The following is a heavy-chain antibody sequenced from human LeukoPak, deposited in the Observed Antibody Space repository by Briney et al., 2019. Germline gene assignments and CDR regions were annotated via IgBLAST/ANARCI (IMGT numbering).Heavy chain of an antibody. D-gene: IGHD5-18*01. J-gene: IGHJ4*02. CDR3: ASGGYSYGFDY. CDR2: IYHSGSGST. V-gene: IGHV4-30-2*01. CDR1: GGSISSGGHS. Sequence: SETLSLTCTVSGGSISSGGHSWSWIRQPPGKGLEWIGYIYHSGSGSTYYNPSLKSRVTISVDRSKNQLSLKLSSVTAADTAMYYCASGGYSYGFDYWGQGTLVTVSS.